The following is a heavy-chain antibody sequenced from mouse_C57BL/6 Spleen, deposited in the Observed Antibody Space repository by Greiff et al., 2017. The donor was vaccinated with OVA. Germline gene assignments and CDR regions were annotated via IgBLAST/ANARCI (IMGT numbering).Heavy chain of an antibody. D-gene: IGHD2-4*01. J-gene: IGHJ4*01. CDR1: GYTFTSYW. V-gene: IGHV1-69*01. Sequence: QVQLQQPGAELVMPGASVKLSCKASGYTFTSYWMHWVKQRPGQGLEWIGEIDPSDSDTKYNQKFKGKATLTVDKSSSTAYMQLSSLTSEDSAVYYCARNGNYDYDRSMCDWGQGTSVTVSS. CDR2: IDPSDSDT. CDR3: ARNGNYDYDRSMCD.